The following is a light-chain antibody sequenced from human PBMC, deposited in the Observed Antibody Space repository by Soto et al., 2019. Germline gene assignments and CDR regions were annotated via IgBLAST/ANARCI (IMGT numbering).Light chain of an antibody. CDR1: SSDIGGFIH. CDR2: DVN. J-gene: IGLJ1*01. Sequence: QSVLTQPASVSDSPGQSITISCIGTSSDIGGFIHVSWHQQHPGKAPKLIIYDVNNRPAGVSNRFSGSKTGNTASLIISGLQAEDEADYYCSSFTSSSSYVFGSG. V-gene: IGLV2-14*01. CDR3: SSFTSSSSYV.